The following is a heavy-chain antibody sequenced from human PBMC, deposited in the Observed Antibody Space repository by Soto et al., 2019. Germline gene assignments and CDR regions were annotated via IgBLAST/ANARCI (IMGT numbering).Heavy chain of an antibody. D-gene: IGHD2-2*02. Sequence: PGGSLRLSCAVSGFTFSSYAMSWARQAPGKGLEWVSSISGSGSKTYYADSAKGRFTISRDNSKNTLYLQMNSLRAEDTAVYYCAKVDSVKVGAIGGDYWGPGTLVTVSS. CDR3: AKVDSVKVGAIGGDY. J-gene: IGHJ4*02. V-gene: IGHV3-23*01. CDR2: ISGSGSKT. CDR1: GFTFSSYA.